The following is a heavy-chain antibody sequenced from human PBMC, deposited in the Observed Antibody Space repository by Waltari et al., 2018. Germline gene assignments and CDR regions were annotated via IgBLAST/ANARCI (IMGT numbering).Heavy chain of an antibody. D-gene: IGHD3-22*01. V-gene: IGHV3-30*04. CDR2: ISYDGSIT. J-gene: IGHJ3*01. CDR1: GFPFSSYA. Sequence: QVQLVESGGGVVQPGRSPRPSCAASGFPFSSYALHSVRQAPGKGLEWVAVISYDGSITYYADSVKGRFTISSDNSKKTLYLHMNSLRAEDTALYYCARDPDYYDSSGSNGGAFDLWGQGTMVTVSS. CDR3: ARDPDYYDSSGSNGGAFDL.